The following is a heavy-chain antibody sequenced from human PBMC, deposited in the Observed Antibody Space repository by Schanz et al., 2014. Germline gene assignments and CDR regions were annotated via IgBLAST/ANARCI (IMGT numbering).Heavy chain of an antibody. V-gene: IGHV3-74*02. CDR3: VMRGIRYYEADS. Sequence: EVQLVESGGGLIQPGGSLRLSCAVSGFTVNTNYMSWVRQAPGKGLEWISRIKSDGTTTNYADSVKGRFTISRDNAKNTLYLQMNSLRVEDTAVYYCVMRGIRYYEADSWGQGTLVTVSS. J-gene: IGHJ4*02. CDR2: IKSDGTTT. D-gene: IGHD3-22*01. CDR1: GFTVNTNY.